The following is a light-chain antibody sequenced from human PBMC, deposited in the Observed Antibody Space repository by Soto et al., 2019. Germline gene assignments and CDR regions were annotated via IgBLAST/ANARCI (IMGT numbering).Light chain of an antibody. CDR2: AAS. CDR1: QGIRNN. V-gene: IGKV1-6*02. CDR3: LQDYNYPRT. J-gene: IGKJ1*01. Sequence: AIQMTQSPSSLSASFGDRVTITFRASQGIRNNLGWHQQKPGKAPKLLIYAASSLHSGVPSRFSGSASGTDFTLTISSLQPEDFATYYCLQDYNYPRTFGQGTKVDI.